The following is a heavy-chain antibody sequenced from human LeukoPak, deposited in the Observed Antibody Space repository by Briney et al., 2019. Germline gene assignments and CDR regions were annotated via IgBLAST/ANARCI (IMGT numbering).Heavy chain of an antibody. V-gene: IGHV3-7*01. CDR2: IKQDGSET. Sequence: GGSLRLSCAASGFTFSTSWMSWVRQAPGKGLEWVANIKQDGSETYYVDSVKGRFISSRDNAKNSLYLQMNSLRAEDTAVYYCARGGVSYGYFDYWGQGTLVTVSS. D-gene: IGHD1-26*01. CDR1: GFTFSTSW. CDR3: ARGGVSYGYFDY. J-gene: IGHJ4*02.